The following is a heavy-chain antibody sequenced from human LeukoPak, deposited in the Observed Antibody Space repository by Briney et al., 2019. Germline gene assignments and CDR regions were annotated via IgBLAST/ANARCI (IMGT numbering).Heavy chain of an antibody. D-gene: IGHD5-24*01. V-gene: IGHV1-18*01. Sequence: ASVKVSCKASGYTFTSYGISWVRQAPGQGLEWMGWISAYNGNTNYAQKLQGRGTITTDTSTSTAYMELRSLRSDDTAVYYCTTTIDDAFDIWGQGTMVTVSS. CDR2: ISAYNGNT. CDR1: GYTFTSYG. J-gene: IGHJ3*02. CDR3: TTTIDDAFDI.